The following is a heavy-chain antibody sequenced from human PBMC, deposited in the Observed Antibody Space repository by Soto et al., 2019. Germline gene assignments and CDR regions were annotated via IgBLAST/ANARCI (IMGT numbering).Heavy chain of an antibody. CDR1: GGSVSSRSYY. CDR2: IYHSGST. V-gene: IGHV4-61*01. Sequence: SETLSLTCTVSGGSVSSRSYYWGWIRQPPGKGLEWIGYIYHSGSTNYNPSLKSRVTISVDTSKNQFSLSLTSVTAADTAVYYCARLSAAWFDPWGQGILVTVSS. J-gene: IGHJ5*02. CDR3: ARLSAAWFDP. D-gene: IGHD6-19*01.